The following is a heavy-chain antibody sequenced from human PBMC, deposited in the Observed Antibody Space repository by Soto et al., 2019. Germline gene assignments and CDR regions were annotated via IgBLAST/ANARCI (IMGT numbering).Heavy chain of an antibody. CDR1: GFTFSGYG. CDR2: IWYDGSNK. J-gene: IGHJ5*02. Sequence: QVQLVESGGGVVQPGRSLRLSCAASGFTFSGYGMHWFRRARGKGLEWVAVIWYDGSNKYYVDSVKGRFTISRDNSKNTLYLQMNSLRAEDTAVYYCARDMVSDKSGYFDPWGQGTLVTVST. V-gene: IGHV3-33*01. D-gene: IGHD3-3*01. CDR3: ARDMVSDKSGYFDP.